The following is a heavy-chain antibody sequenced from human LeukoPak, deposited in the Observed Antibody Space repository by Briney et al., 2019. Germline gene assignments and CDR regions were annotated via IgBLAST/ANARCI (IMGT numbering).Heavy chain of an antibody. CDR2: IYYSGST. CDR1: GGSISSSSYS. D-gene: IGHD1/OR15-1a*01. Sequence: SETPSLTCTVSGGSISSSSYSWGWIRQPPGKGLEWIGSIYYSGSTYYNPSLKSRVTISVDTSKNQFSLKLSSVTAADTAVYYCARDRNNLFDYWGQGTLVTVSS. CDR3: ARDRNNLFDY. J-gene: IGHJ4*02. V-gene: IGHV4-39*07.